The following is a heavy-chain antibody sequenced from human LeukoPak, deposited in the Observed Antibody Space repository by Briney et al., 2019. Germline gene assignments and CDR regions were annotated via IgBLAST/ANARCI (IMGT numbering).Heavy chain of an antibody. D-gene: IGHD5-24*01. CDR3: ARGRGWLHLGGSRYFDY. CDR2: ISGSGGST. V-gene: IGHV3-23*01. J-gene: IGHJ4*02. CDR1: GFTFSSYA. Sequence: PGGSLRLSCAASGFTFSSYAMSWVRQAPGKGLEWVSAISGSGGSTYYADSVKGRFTISRDNSKNTLCLQMNSLRAEDTAVYYCARGRGWLHLGGSRYFDYWGQETLVTVSS.